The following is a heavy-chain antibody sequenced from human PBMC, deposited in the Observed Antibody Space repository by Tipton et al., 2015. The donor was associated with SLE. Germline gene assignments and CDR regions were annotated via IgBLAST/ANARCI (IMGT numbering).Heavy chain of an antibody. CDR2: LYYSGNT. J-gene: IGHJ4*02. CDR3: ARGYCSDGVCYGFGFFDY. D-gene: IGHD2-8*01. V-gene: IGHV4-39*07. CDR1: GGSIRSSRHF. Sequence: TLSLTCTVSGGSIRSSRHFWGWIRQPPGKGLEWIGVLYYSGNTYYNPSLKSPVTLSIGTSKNQFSLKMRSVTAADTAVYFCARGYCSDGVCYGFGFFDYWGRGNLVTVSS.